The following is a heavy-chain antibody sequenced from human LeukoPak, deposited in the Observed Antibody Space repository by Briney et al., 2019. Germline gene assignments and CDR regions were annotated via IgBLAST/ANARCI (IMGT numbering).Heavy chain of an antibody. CDR3: ARHSRHCCGDRWNGVFDS. CDR1: GFTFSGFE. V-gene: IGHV3-48*03. J-gene: IGHJ4*02. D-gene: IGHD2-21*01. Sequence: GGSLRLSCVASGFTFSGFEMNWVRQAPGKGLEWVSFMGTSASSIYYADSVKGRFTISRDNAKNSLYLQMNSLRAEDTAVYYCARHSRHCCGDRWNGVFDSWGQGTLVTVSS. CDR2: MGTSASSI.